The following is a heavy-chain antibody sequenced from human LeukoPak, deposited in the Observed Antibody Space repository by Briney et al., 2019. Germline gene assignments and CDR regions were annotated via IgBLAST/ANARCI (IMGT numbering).Heavy chain of an antibody. CDR3: ARDGYYYDSSGYYFDY. J-gene: IGHJ4*02. CDR2: ITSSGSTI. Sequence: GGSLRLSCAASGFTFSSYEMNWVRQAPGKGLEWVSYITSSGSTIYYADSVKGRFTISRDNAENSLYLQMNSLRAEDTAVYYCARDGYYYDSSGYYFDYWGQGTLVTVSS. CDR1: GFTFSSYE. D-gene: IGHD3-22*01. V-gene: IGHV3-48*03.